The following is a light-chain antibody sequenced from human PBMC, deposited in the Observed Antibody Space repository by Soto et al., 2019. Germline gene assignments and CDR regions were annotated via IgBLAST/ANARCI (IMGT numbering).Light chain of an antibody. Sequence: DIQMTQSPSSLSASVGDRVSITCRASRSISSYLNWYQQKAGEGPKLLIYGASSLQSGVPSRFSGSGSGTDFTLTISSLQAEDFATYFCQQSYSTPSTFGQGTKVEIK. J-gene: IGKJ1*01. CDR1: RSISSY. V-gene: IGKV1-39*01. CDR3: QQSYSTPST. CDR2: GAS.